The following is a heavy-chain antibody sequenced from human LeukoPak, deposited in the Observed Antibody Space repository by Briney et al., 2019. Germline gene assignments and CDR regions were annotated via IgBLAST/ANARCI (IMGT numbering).Heavy chain of an antibody. V-gene: IGHV4-59*01. CDR3: ASSYYGSGPAKFDY. J-gene: IGHJ4*02. CDR1: GGSISSYY. D-gene: IGHD3-10*01. CDR2: IYYSGST. Sequence: SETLSLTCTFSGGSISSYYWSWIRQPPGKGLEWIGYIYYSGSTNYNPSLKSRVTISVDTSKNQFSLKLSSVTAADTAVYYCASSYYGSGPAKFDYWGQGTLVTVSS.